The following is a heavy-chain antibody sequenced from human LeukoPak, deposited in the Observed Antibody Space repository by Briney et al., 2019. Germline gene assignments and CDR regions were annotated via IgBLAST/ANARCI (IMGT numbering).Heavy chain of an antibody. J-gene: IGHJ5*02. CDR2: ISSSSSTI. D-gene: IGHD2-15*01. V-gene: IGHV3-48*01. CDR3: ARDSGGGSFDP. CDR1: GFTFSSYS. Sequence: GGSLRLSCAASGFTFSSYSMNWVRQAPGKGLEWVSYISSSSSTIYYADSVKGRFTISRDNAKNSLYLQMNSLRAEDTAVYYCARDSGGGSFDPWGQGTLVTVSS.